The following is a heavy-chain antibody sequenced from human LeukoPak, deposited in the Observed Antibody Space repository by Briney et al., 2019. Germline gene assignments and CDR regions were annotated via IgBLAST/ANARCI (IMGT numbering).Heavy chain of an antibody. J-gene: IGHJ4*02. V-gene: IGHV4-34*01. CDR2: INHSGST. D-gene: IGHD3-3*01. Sequence: SETLSLTCAVYGGSFSGYYWSWIRQPPGKGLEWIGEINHSGSTNYNPSLKSRVTISVDTSKNQFSLKLSSVNAADTAVYYCARASRDFGVVKVPYYFDYWGQGTLVTVSS. CDR1: GGSFSGYY. CDR3: ARASRDFGVVKVPYYFDY.